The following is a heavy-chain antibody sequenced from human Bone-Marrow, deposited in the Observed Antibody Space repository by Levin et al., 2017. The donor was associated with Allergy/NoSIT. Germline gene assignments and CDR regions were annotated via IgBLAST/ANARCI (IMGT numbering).Heavy chain of an antibody. D-gene: IGHD3-10*01. CDR3: ASGGLWSFRGLEV. Sequence: SVKVSCKASGGTFNNYVINWVRQAPGRGLEWMGGIIPIFNLTNYAQNFQGRVRITADTSSSTVYMEMRSLRSEDTAVFYCASGGLWSFRGLEVWGQGTTVIVSS. CDR1: GGTFNNYV. CDR2: IIPIFNLT. V-gene: IGHV1-69*10. J-gene: IGHJ6*02.